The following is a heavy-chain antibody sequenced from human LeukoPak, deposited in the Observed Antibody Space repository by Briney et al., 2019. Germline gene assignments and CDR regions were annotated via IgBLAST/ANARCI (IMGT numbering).Heavy chain of an antibody. D-gene: IGHD6-13*01. J-gene: IGHJ4*02. CDR3: ARRGSSWNRFDY. CDR2: IDLSDSYT. CDR1: GYSFTTYW. Sequence: GESLKISCKGSGYSFTTYWISLVRQMPGKGLEWMGRIDLSDSYTKYSPSFQGHVTISADKSTSTAYLQWNSLKASDTAMYYCARRGSSWNRFDYWGQGTLVTVSS. V-gene: IGHV5-10-1*01.